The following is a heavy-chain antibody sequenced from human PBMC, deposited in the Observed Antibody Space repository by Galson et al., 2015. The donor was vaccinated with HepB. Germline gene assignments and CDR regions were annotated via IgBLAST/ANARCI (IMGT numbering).Heavy chain of an antibody. CDR2: IDPSDSYT. D-gene: IGHD2-21*01. CDR1: GYSFTSYW. Sequence: QSGAEVKKPGESLRISCKGSGYSFTSYWISWVRQMPGKGLEWMGRIDPSDSYTNYSPSFQGHVTISADKSISTAYLQWSSLKASDTAMYYCARQGGGEFRGSHYYYGMDVWGQGTTVTVSS. CDR3: ARQGGGEFRGSHYYYGMDV. V-gene: IGHV5-10-1*01. J-gene: IGHJ6*02.